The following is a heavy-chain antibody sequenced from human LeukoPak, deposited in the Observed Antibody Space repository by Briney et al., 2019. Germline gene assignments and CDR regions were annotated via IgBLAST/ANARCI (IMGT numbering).Heavy chain of an antibody. CDR3: ARVGWVYCSGGSCYSWYFDY. J-gene: IGHJ4*02. CDR1: GGSISSSSYY. D-gene: IGHD2-15*01. Sequence: SETLSLTCTVSGGSISSSSYYWGWIRQPPGKGLEWIGSTYYSGSTYYNPSLKSRVTISVGTSKNQFSLKLSSVTAADTAVYYCARVGWVYCSGGSCYSWYFDYWGQGTLVTVSS. CDR2: TYYSGST. V-gene: IGHV4-39*07.